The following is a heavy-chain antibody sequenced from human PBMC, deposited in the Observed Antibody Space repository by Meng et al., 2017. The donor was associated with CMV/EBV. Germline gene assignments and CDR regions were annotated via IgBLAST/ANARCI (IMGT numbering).Heavy chain of an antibody. D-gene: IGHD6-13*01. CDR2: IYWDDDK. J-gene: IGHJ4*02. CDR3: AHHADIAAAGSYYY. V-gene: IGHV2-5*02. CDR1: GFSLSTSGVG. Sequence: QITLKELRPPLAKPTQTLTLTCTFSGFSLSTSGVGVGWIRQPPGKALEWLALIYWDDDKRYSPSLKSRLTITKDTSKNQVVLTMTNMDPVDTATYYCAHHADIAAAGSYYYWGQGTLVTVSS.